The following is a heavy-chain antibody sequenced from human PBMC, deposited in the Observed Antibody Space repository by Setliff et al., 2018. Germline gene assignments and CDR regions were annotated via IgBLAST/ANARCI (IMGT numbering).Heavy chain of an antibody. Sequence: SETLSLTCAVSGYSISSGYYWGWIRQPPGKGLEWIGSNYHSGSTYYNPSLKSRVTISVDTSKNQFSLKLSSVTAADTAVYYCARPLGVFSSRWFDAFDIWGQGTMVTVSS. CDR1: GYSISSGYY. D-gene: IGHD6-13*01. V-gene: IGHV4-38-2*01. CDR2: NYHSGST. J-gene: IGHJ3*02. CDR3: ARPLGVFSSRWFDAFDI.